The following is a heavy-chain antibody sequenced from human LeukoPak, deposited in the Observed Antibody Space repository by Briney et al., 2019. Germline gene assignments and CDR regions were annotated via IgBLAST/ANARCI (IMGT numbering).Heavy chain of an antibody. CDR2: IYPGDSDT. V-gene: IGHV5-51*01. J-gene: IGHJ3*02. CDR1: GYSFTPYW. D-gene: IGHD6-6*01. CDR3: TSHIIAARPSYAFDI. Sequence: GESLKISCKGSGYSFTPYWIAWARQMPGKGLDWMGIIYPGDSDTRYSPSFQGQVTISADKSISTAYLQWSSLKASDTAIYYCTSHIIAARPSYAFDIWGQGTMVTVSS.